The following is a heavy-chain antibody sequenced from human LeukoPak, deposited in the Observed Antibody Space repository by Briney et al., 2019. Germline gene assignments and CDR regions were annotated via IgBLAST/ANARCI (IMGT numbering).Heavy chain of an antibody. CDR1: GFTFSSYA. V-gene: IGHV3-30-3*01. Sequence: PGRSLRLSCAASGFTFSSYAMHWVRQAPGKGLEWVAVISYDGSNKYYADSVKGRFTISRDNSKNTLYLQMNSLRAEDTAVYYCASQPAAGTWGYFDYWGQGTLVTVSS. CDR3: ASQPAAGTWGYFDY. D-gene: IGHD6-13*01. CDR2: ISYDGSNK. J-gene: IGHJ4*02.